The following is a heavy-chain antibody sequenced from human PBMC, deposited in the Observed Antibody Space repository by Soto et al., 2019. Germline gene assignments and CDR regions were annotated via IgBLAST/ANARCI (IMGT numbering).Heavy chain of an antibody. J-gene: IGHJ6*02. CDR1: GYTLTGYW. CDR2: INPGDSDT. D-gene: IGHD3-16*01. CDR3: ARLGGEYYYAMDV. Sequence: GESLKISCKGSGYTLTGYWIGWVRQMPGKGLEWMGIINPGDSDTRYSPSFQGQVTISVDKPIGTAYLRWSSMKASDTAIYYGARLGGEYYYAMDVWAQGTPVTVSS. V-gene: IGHV5-51*01.